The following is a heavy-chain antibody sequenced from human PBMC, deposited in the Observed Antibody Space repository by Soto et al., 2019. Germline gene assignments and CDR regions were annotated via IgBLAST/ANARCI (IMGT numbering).Heavy chain of an antibody. J-gene: IGHJ4*02. D-gene: IGHD3-10*01. CDR1: GGTFSSYA. Sequence: QVQLVQSGAEVKKPGSSVKVSCKASGGTFSSYAVSWVRQAPGQGLEWMGGIIPIFRTTRYAQQFQGRVTITADGSMTTAYMELSSLRSEDTAVYYCAREVRGNFYPDYWGQGTLVTVSS. CDR3: AREVRGNFYPDY. CDR2: IIPIFRTT. V-gene: IGHV1-69*12.